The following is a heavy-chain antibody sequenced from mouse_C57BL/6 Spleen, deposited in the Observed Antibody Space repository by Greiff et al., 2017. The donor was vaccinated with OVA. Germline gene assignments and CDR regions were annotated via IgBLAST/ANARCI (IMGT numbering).Heavy chain of an antibody. Sequence: VQLQQSGAELARPGASVKLSCKASGYTFTSYGISWVKQRTGQGLEWIGELYPRSGNTYYNEKLKGKATLTADKSSSTAYMELRSLTSEDSAVYFCARGNSNYGDYFDYWGQGTTLTVSS. CDR2: LYPRSGNT. D-gene: IGHD2-5*01. CDR1: GYTFTSYG. CDR3: ARGNSNYGDYFDY. V-gene: IGHV1-81*01. J-gene: IGHJ2*01.